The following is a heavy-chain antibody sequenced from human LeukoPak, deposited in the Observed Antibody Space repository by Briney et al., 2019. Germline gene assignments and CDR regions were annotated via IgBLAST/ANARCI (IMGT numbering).Heavy chain of an antibody. CDR1: GFTFSSYW. CDR3: ARDRNPFGSGSRIDY. Sequence: GGALILSCAASGFTFSSYWMHSVRHAPAKGLVWVSPINSDGNSTTYADWVNGRFPISIDNPNNPLYLQMNSLRAEDTAVYYCARDRNPFGSGSRIDYGGQGTLVTVS. V-gene: IGHV3-74*01. CDR2: INSDGNST. D-gene: IGHD3-10*01. J-gene: IGHJ4*02.